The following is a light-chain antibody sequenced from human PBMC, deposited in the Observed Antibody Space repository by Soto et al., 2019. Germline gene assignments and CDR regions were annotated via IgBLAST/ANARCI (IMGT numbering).Light chain of an antibody. CDR1: SGDVGTYNL. J-gene: IGLJ2*01. Sequence: QSALTQPASVSGSPGQSITISCTGTSGDVGTYNLVSWYQQHPGRAPKLIIFEVNKRPSGVSNRLSGSKSGNTASLAISGPQADDEADYHCCSYAGRSNVVCGGGTKLTVL. V-gene: IGLV2-23*02. CDR2: EVN. CDR3: CSYAGRSNVV.